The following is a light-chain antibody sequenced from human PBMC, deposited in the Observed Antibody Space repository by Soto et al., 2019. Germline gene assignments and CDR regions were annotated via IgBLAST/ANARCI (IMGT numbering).Light chain of an antibody. CDR3: QNYKDAPWT. V-gene: IGKV1-27*01. CDR1: QGISKF. Sequence: DIQMTQSPSSLSASVGDRVTITCRASQGISKFLAWYQQKPGKVPRLLIYATFTLESGVPSRFSGSGTGTDFILTISSLQPEDVAVYYCQNYKDAPWTFGQGTKVESK. CDR2: ATF. J-gene: IGKJ1*01.